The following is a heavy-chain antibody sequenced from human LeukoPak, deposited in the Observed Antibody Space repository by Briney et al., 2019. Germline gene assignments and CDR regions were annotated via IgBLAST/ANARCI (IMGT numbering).Heavy chain of an antibody. D-gene: IGHD2-15*01. J-gene: IGHJ4*02. CDR3: AKGTSNDSPPSFDY. CDR2: ITASGFST. V-gene: IGHV3-23*01. Sequence: GGSLRLSCAASGFTFSSYAVSWVRQAPGKGLEWVSAITASGFSTYYADSVKGRFTISRDNSKNTLHLQMNSLRAEDTALYYCAKGTSNDSPPSFDYWGQGTLVTVSS. CDR1: GFTFSSYA.